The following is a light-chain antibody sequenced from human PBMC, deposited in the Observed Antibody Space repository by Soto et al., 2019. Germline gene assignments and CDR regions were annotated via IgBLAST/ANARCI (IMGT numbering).Light chain of an antibody. CDR3: HQRQSWPRT. V-gene: IGKV3-11*01. CDR2: YTS. Sequence: EIVLTQSPATLSSSPGETATLSCRASQYVGTRLAWYQHKPGQAPRLLIYYTSNRATGIPARFSGSGSGTEFPLTINSLAPEDFALYYCHQRQSWPRTFGQGTRLEI. CDR1: QYVGTR. J-gene: IGKJ5*01.